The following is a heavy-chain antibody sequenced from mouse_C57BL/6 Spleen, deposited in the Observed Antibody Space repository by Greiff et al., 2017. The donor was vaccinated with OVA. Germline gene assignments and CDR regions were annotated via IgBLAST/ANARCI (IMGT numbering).Heavy chain of an antibody. CDR2: IDPANGNT. Sequence: EVKLVESVAELVRPGASVKLSCTASGFNIRNTYMHWVKQRPEQGLEWIGRIDPANGNTKYAPKFQGKATITADTSSNTAYLQLSSLTSEDTAIYYCATYDYDDGAWFAYWGQGTLVTVSA. CDR1: GFNIRNTY. CDR3: ATYDYDDGAWFAY. V-gene: IGHV14-3*01. D-gene: IGHD2-4*01. J-gene: IGHJ3*01.